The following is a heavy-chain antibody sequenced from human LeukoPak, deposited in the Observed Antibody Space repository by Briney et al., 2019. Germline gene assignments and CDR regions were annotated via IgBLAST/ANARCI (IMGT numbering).Heavy chain of an antibody. CDR3: AKEFGYCSCSSCYRNYYYRMDV. J-gene: IGHJ6*02. V-gene: IGHV3-43*02. CDR2: ISGVVGDT. Sequence: GGSLRLSCAASGLTFDDYAMHWVRQPPGKGLEWVSVISGVVGDTDTVDSVKGRFTISRDNSKNSLYLQMNSLGTEDTALYYCAKEFGYCSCSSCYRNYYYRMDVWGQGTTVTVSS. CDR1: GLTFDDYA. D-gene: IGHD2-15*01.